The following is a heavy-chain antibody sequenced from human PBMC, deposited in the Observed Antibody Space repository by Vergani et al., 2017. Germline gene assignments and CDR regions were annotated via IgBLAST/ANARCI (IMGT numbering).Heavy chain of an antibody. CDR2: IIPILGIA. CDR1: GGTFSSYT. Sequence: QVQLVQSGAEVKKPGSSVKVSCKASGGTFSSYTISWVRQAPGQGLEWMGRIIPILGIANYAQKFQGRVTITADKSTSTAYMELSSLRSEDTAVYYCARDGSSSGSIDYWGQGTLVIVSS. D-gene: IGHD6-19*01. J-gene: IGHJ4*02. CDR3: ARDGSSSGSIDY. V-gene: IGHV1-69*08.